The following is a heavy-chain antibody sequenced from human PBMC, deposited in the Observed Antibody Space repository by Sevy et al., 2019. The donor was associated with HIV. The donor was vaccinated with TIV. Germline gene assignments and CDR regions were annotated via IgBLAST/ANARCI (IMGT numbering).Heavy chain of an antibody. J-gene: IGHJ2*01. CDR3: VRAGGTFDSYWYFDL. CDR2: ISPVDDT. Sequence: GGSLRLSCAASGFTFTDYDMHWVRQGSGRGLERVSGISPVDDTNYPDFLKGRFTISRENAKKSLFLQINSLRAEDTAVYYCVRAGGTFDSYWYFDLWGRGTLVTVSS. CDR1: GFTFTDYD. V-gene: IGHV3-13*01. D-gene: IGHD1-26*01.